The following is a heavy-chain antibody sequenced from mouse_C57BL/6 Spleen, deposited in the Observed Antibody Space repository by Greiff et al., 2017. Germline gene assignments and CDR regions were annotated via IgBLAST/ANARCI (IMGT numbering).Heavy chain of an antibody. V-gene: IGHV2-2*01. CDR1: GFSLTSYG. CDR2: IGSGGST. D-gene: IGHD2-4*01. CDR3: ARKRDYDVTMDY. Sequence: QVQLQQSGPGLVQPSPSLSITCTVSGFSLTSYGVHWVRQSPGKGLEWLGVIGSGGSTDYNAAFISRLSISKDKSKSQVFFKTSSLQADDTAIYYCARKRDYDVTMDYWGQGTSVTVSS. J-gene: IGHJ4*01.